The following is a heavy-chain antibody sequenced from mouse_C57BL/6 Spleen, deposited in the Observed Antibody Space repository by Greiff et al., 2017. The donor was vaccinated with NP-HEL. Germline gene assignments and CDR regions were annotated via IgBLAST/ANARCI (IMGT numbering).Heavy chain of an antibody. D-gene: IGHD1-1*01. Sequence: DVKLVESGGGLVKPGGSLKLSCAASGFTFSDYGMHWVRQAPEKGLEWVAYISSGSSTIYYADTVKGRFTISRDNAKNTLFLQMTSLRSEDTAMYYCARGFYYYGSDYFDYWGQGTTLTVSS. CDR2: ISSGSSTI. V-gene: IGHV5-17*01. CDR1: GFTFSDYG. J-gene: IGHJ2*01. CDR3: ARGFYYYGSDYFDY.